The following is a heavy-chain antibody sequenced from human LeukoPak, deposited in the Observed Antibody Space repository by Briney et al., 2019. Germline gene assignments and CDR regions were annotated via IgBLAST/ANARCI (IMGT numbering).Heavy chain of an antibody. D-gene: IGHD6-19*01. Sequence: PSETLSLTCTVSGGSISSSSYYWGWIRQPPGKGLEWIGSIYYSGSTYYNPSLKSRVTISVDTSKNQFSLKLSSVTAADTAVYYCAMSYSSGWYYFDYWGQGTLVTVSS. CDR2: IYYSGST. V-gene: IGHV4-39*01. CDR1: GGSISSSSYY. J-gene: IGHJ4*02. CDR3: AMSYSSGWYYFDY.